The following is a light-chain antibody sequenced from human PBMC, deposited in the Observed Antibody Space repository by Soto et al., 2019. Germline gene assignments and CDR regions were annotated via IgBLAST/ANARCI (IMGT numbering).Light chain of an antibody. CDR3: YSYEGGRV. J-gene: IGLJ3*02. CDR1: ISNVGSYNL. Sequence: QPVLTQPASVSGSPGQSITISCTGTISNVGSYNLVSWYQQHPGKAPKLIIYEVNKRPSGVSNRFSGSKSGNTASLTISGLQTEDEADYYCYSYEGGRVFGGGTKVTVL. CDR2: EVN. V-gene: IGLV2-23*02.